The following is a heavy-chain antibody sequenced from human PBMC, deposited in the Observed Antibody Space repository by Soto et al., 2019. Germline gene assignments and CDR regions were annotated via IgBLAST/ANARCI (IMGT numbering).Heavy chain of an antibody. J-gene: IGHJ4*02. V-gene: IGHV3-74*01. CDR2: INSDGSST. D-gene: IGHD3-10*01. CDR3: ARDPGRGRHFDY. Sequence: EVQLVESGGGLVQPGGSLRLSCAASGFTFSSYWMHWVRQAPGKGLVWVSRINSDGSSTSYADSVKGRFTISRDNAKNTLYLQMNSMRAEDTAVYYCARDPGRGRHFDYWGQGTLVTVSS. CDR1: GFTFSSYW.